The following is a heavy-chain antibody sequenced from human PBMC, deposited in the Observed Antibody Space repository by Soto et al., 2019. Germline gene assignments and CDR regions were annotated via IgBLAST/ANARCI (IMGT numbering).Heavy chain of an antibody. D-gene: IGHD6-13*01. CDR3: ARQIGRGSWSLDH. CDR1: GGSISSSDYW. J-gene: IGHJ4*02. V-gene: IGHV4-39*01. CDR2: IYCTGRT. Sequence: QLQLQESGPGLVKPAETLSLTCSVSGGSISSSDYWWGWIRQPPGKGLEWIGSIYCTGRTYYNPSLNSRVDTSVDTSKNQFSLRLSSVTAADTAVYYCARQIGRGSWSLDHWGQGTLVTVSS.